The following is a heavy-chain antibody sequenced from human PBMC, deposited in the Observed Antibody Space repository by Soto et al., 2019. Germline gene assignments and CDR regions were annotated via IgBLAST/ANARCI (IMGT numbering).Heavy chain of an antibody. CDR1: GGTFSSYT. J-gene: IGHJ4*02. V-gene: IGHV1-69*02. D-gene: IGHD2-2*02. CDR2: IIPSLGIA. Sequence: QVQLVQSGAEVKKPGSSVKVSCKASGGTFSSYTISWVRQAPGQGLEWMGRIIPSLGIANYAQKFQVRVTITADKSTSTAYMELSSLRYEATAVYYCAMEYCSSTSCYRDYWGQGTLVTVSS. CDR3: AMEYCSSTSCYRDY.